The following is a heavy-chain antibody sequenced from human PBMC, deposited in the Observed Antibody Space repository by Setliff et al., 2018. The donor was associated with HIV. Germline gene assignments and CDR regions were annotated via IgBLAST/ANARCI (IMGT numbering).Heavy chain of an antibody. CDR1: GDSISSYY. V-gene: IGHV4-4*07. Sequence: KPSETLSLTCTVSGDSISSYYWSWIRQPAGKGLEWIGRIYTSGSTNYNPSLKSRVTMSVDTSKNQFSLKLSSVTAADTAVYYCASGGPLGWVRGVSNWFDPWGQGTLVTVSS. CDR3: ASGGPLGWVRGVSNWFDP. CDR2: IYTSGST. J-gene: IGHJ5*02. D-gene: IGHD3-10*01.